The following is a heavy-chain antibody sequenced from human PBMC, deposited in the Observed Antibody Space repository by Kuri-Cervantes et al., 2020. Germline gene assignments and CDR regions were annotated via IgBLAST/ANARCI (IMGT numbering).Heavy chain of an antibody. V-gene: IGHV3-11*04. D-gene: IGHD3-10*01. CDR3: ARDLVYGSGSLDH. Sequence: GESLKISCAASGFTFSDYYMSWIRQAPGKGLEWVSYISSSGSTIYYADSVKGRFTISRDNAKNSLYLQMNSLRAEDTAVYYCARDLVYGSGSLDHWGQGTLVTVSS. CDR1: GFTFSDYY. CDR2: ISSSGSTI. J-gene: IGHJ4*02.